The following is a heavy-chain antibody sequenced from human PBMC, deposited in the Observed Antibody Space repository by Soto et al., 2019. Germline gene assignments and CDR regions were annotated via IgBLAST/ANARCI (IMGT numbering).Heavy chain of an antibody. CDR2: MFYSGST. D-gene: IGHD5-12*01. V-gene: IGHV4-31*03. CDR3: ARDHGYGHFES. CDR1: GASISSGRSY. J-gene: IGHJ4*02. Sequence: TLSLTYTVSGASISSGRSYWSWIRQHPGKGLEWIGYMFYSGSTYYHPSLKSRVNISADTSKNQFSLRLTSVTPADTAVYYCARDHGYGHFESWGKGTLVTVSS.